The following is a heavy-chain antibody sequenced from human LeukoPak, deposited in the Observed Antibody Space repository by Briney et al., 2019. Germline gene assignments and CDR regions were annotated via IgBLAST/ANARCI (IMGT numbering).Heavy chain of an antibody. CDR1: GFTFSSYW. CDR2: ISGSGGST. J-gene: IGHJ4*02. V-gene: IGHV3-23*01. D-gene: IGHD2-2*01. CDR3: ARGPLGYCSSTSCYFDY. Sequence: PGGSLRLSCAASGFTFSSYWMTWVRQAPGKGLEWVSAISGSGGSTYYADSVKGRFTISRDNSKNTLYLQMNSLRAEDTAVYYCARGPLGYCSSTSCYFDYWGQGTLVTVSS.